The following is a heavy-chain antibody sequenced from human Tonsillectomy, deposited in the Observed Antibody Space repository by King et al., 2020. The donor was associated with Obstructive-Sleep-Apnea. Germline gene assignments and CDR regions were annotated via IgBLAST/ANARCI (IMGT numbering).Heavy chain of an antibody. D-gene: IGHD1-26*01. J-gene: IGHJ3*02. CDR1: GGSISSGDYY. V-gene: IGHV4-30-4*01. Sequence: QLQESGPGLVKPSQTLSLTCTVSGGSISSGDYYWSWIRQPPGKGLEWIGYIYYSGSTYYNPSLKSRVTLSIHTSKNQFSLKLSSVTAADTAVYYCATTQWGDAFDIWGQGTLVTVSS. CDR2: IYYSGST. CDR3: ATTQWGDAFDI.